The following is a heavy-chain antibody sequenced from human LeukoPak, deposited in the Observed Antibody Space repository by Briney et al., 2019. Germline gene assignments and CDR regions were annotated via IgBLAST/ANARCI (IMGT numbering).Heavy chain of an antibody. CDR2: IKSKTDGGTT. CDR1: GFTFSSHG. CDR3: TTDNSYGSLTAFDI. Sequence: GGTLRLSCAASGFTFSSHGMSWVRQAPGKGLEWVGRIKSKTDGGTTDYAAPVKGRFTISRDDSKNTLYLQMNSLKTEDTAVYYCTTDNSYGSLTAFDIWGQGTMVTVSS. V-gene: IGHV3-15*01. J-gene: IGHJ3*02. D-gene: IGHD3-10*01.